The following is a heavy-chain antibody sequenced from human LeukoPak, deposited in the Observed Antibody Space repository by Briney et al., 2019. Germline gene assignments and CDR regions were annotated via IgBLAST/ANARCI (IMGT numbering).Heavy chain of an antibody. CDR2: ISAYNGNT. CDR3: AIAPNYYDSSGYKTDY. J-gene: IGHJ4*02. D-gene: IGHD3-22*01. Sequence: GASVKVSCKASGYTFTSYGISWVRQAPGQGLEWMGWISAYNGNTNYAQKLQGRVTMTTDTSTSTAYMELRSLRSDDTAVYYCAIAPNYYDSSGYKTDYWGQGTLVTVSS. V-gene: IGHV1-18*01. CDR1: GYTFTSYG.